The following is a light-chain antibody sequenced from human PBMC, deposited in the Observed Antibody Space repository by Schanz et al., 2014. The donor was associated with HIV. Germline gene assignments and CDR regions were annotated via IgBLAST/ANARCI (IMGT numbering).Light chain of an antibody. Sequence: EIVLTQSPATLSVSPGERATLSCRASQSISSSYLAWYQQKPGQAPRLLIYGASTRATGIPDRFSGSASGTDFTLTISRLEPEDFAVYYCHLYGRSFGPGTKVDIK. CDR1: QSISSSY. CDR3: HLYGRS. CDR2: GAS. V-gene: IGKV3-20*01. J-gene: IGKJ3*01.